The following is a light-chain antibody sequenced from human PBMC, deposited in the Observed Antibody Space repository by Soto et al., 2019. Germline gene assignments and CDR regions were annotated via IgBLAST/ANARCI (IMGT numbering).Light chain of an antibody. CDR2: GAS. J-gene: IGKJ2*01. Sequence: EIVLTQSPGTLSLSPGERATLSCRASQSVSSSYLAWYQQKPGQAPRLLIYGASSRAIGIPDRFSGSGSGTDFTLTISRLEPEDFAVYYCQQYGSPRGTFGQGTKLEIK. V-gene: IGKV3-20*01. CDR3: QQYGSPRGT. CDR1: QSVSSSY.